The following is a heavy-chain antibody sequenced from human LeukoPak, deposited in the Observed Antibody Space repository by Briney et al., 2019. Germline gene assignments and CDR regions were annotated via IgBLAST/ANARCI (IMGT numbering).Heavy chain of an antibody. CDR3: AREWLVRTFDI. CDR2: INPSGGST. Sequence: ASVKVSCKASGYTFTSYYMHWVRQAPGQGLEWMGIINPSGGSTSYAQKFRGRVTMTRDTSTSTVYMELSSLRSEDTAVYYCAREWLVRTFDIWGQGTMVTVSS. D-gene: IGHD6-19*01. V-gene: IGHV1-46*01. J-gene: IGHJ3*02. CDR1: GYTFTSYY.